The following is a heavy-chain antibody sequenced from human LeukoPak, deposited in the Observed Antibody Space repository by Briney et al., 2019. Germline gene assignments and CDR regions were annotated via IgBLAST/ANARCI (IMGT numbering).Heavy chain of an antibody. CDR1: GFTFSSYE. D-gene: IGHD3-10*02. J-gene: IGHJ6*04. V-gene: IGHV3-48*03. CDR2: ISSSGSTI. Sequence: GGSLRLSCAAAGFTFSSYEMNWVRQAPGKGREWVSYISSSGSTIYYADSVKGRFTISTDNAKNSLYLQMHSLRAEDTAVYYCAELGITMIGGVWGKGTTVTISS. CDR3: AELGITMIGGV.